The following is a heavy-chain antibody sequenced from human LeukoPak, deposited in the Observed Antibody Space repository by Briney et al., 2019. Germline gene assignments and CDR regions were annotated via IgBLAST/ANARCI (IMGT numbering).Heavy chain of an antibody. J-gene: IGHJ6*03. CDR2: IWYDGSNK. V-gene: IGHV3-33*01. CDR3: ARSGIAAAGTVDYYYYMDV. CDR1: GFTFSSYG. Sequence: GGSLRLSCAASGFTFSSYGMHWVRQAPGKGLEWVAVIWYDGSNKYCADSVKGRFTISRDNSKNTLYLQMNSLKAEDTAVYYCARSGIAAAGTVDYYYYMDVWGKGTTVTVSS. D-gene: IGHD6-13*01.